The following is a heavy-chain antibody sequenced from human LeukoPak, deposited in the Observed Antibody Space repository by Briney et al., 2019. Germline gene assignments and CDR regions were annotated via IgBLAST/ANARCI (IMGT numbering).Heavy chain of an antibody. CDR1: GFTFRTYA. Sequence: PGGSLRLSCAASGFTFRTYAIHWVRQAPGKGLEWVAVISYDGSNKYYADSVKGQFTVSRDNSKNTLYLQMNSLSAEDTAVYYCAKALQGYSGSYTLDYWGQGTLVTVSS. CDR3: AKALQGYSGSYTLDY. V-gene: IGHV3-30*18. J-gene: IGHJ4*02. D-gene: IGHD1-26*01. CDR2: ISYDGSNK.